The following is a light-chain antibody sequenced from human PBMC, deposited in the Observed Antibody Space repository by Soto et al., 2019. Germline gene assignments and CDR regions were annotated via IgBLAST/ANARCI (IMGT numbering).Light chain of an antibody. CDR3: HQRSNWPWT. V-gene: IGKV3-11*01. J-gene: IGKJ1*01. Sequence: EIVLTQSPATLSLSPGERATLSCRARQSASSYLAWYQQKPGQAPRLLNYDASTRATGIPARFSGRGSGTDLTLTISTLEPEALEVYYCHQRSNWPWTCGQGTKVEIK. CDR1: QSASSY. CDR2: DAS.